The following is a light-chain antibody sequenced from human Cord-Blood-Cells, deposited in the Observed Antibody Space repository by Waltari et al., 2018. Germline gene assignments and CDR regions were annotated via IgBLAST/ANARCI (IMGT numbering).Light chain of an antibody. CDR1: QSVLYSSNNKNY. CDR3: QQYYSTSYT. V-gene: IGKV4-1*01. CDR2: WAS. J-gene: IGKJ2*01. Sequence: DIVMTQSPDSLAVSLGERATINCKSSQSVLYSSNNKNYLAWYQKKPGQPPKLLIYWASTRESGVPDRFSGRGSGTDFTLTIRSLQAEDVAVYYCQQYYSTSYTFGQGTKLEIK.